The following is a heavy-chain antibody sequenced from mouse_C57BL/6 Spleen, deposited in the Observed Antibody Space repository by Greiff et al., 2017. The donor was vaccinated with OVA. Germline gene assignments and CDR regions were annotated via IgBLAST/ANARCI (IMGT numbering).Heavy chain of an antibody. Sequence: VQLQESGPGLVQPSPSLSITCTVSGFSLTSYGVHWVRQSPGKGLEWLGVIWSGGSTDYNAAFISRQSISKDNSKRQVFLKMNRLQADDTARYYCARRGDYDGEYYAMDDWGQGTSVTVSA. CDR2: IWSGGST. CDR1: GFSLTSYG. CDR3: ARRGDYDGEYYAMDD. D-gene: IGHD2-4*01. V-gene: IGHV2-2*01. J-gene: IGHJ4*01.